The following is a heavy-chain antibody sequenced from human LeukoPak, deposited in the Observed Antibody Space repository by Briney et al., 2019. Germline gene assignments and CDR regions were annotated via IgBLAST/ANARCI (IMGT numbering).Heavy chain of an antibody. CDR3: AKTYSSGAMSLYFDY. D-gene: IGHD6-19*01. CDR2: ISYDGSNK. V-gene: IGHV3-30*18. Sequence: GGSLRLSCAASGFTFSSNGMHWVRQALGKGLEWVAVISYDGSNKYYADSVKGRFTISRDNSKNTLYLQMNSLRAEDTAVYYCAKTYSSGAMSLYFDYWGQGTLVTVSS. J-gene: IGHJ4*02. CDR1: GFTFSSNG.